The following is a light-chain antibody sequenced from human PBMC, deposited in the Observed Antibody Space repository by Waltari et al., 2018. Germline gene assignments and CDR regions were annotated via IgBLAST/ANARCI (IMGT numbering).Light chain of an antibody. CDR2: AAS. CDR1: QSISSY. Sequence: DIQMTQSPSSLSASVGARFTITCRASQSISSYLNWYQQKPGKAPKLLIYAASSLQSGVPSRFSGSGSGTDFTLTISSLQPEDFATYYCQQSYSTPGYTFGQGTKLEIK. CDR3: QQSYSTPGYT. J-gene: IGKJ2*01. V-gene: IGKV1-39*01.